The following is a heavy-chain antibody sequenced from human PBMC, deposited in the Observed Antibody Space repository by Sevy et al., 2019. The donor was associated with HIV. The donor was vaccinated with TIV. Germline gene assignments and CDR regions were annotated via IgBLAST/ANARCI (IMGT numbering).Heavy chain of an antibody. V-gene: IGHV3-30-3*01. Sequence: GGSLRLSCAASGFTFSSYAMHWVRQAPGKGLEWVAVISYDGSNKYYEDSVKGRFTISRDNSKNTLYLQMNSLRAEDTAVYYCASAVAEVGVGAFDIWGQGTMVTVSS. D-gene: IGHD6-19*01. CDR1: GFTFSSYA. CDR2: ISYDGSNK. J-gene: IGHJ3*02. CDR3: ASAVAEVGVGAFDI.